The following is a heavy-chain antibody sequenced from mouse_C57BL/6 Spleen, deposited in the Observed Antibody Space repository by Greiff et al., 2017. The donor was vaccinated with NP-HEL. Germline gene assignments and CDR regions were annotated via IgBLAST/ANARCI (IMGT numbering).Heavy chain of an antibody. D-gene: IGHD2-5*01. CDR2: IWSGGST. J-gene: IGHJ4*01. Sequence: VKVVESGPGLVQPSQSLSITCTVSGFSLTSYGVHWVRQSPGKGLEWLGVIWSGGSTDYNAAFISRLSISKDNSKSQVFFKMNSLQADDTAIYYCARNFPYYSTPYAMDYWGQGTSVTVSS. V-gene: IGHV2-2*01. CDR3: ARNFPYYSTPYAMDY. CDR1: GFSLTSYG.